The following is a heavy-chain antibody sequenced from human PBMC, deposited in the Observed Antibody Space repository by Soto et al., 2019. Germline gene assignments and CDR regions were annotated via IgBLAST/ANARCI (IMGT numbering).Heavy chain of an antibody. D-gene: IGHD3-10*01. V-gene: IGHV1-8*01. J-gene: IGHJ4*02. Sequence: QVQLVQSGAEVKKPGASVKVSCTGSGYTFRSYDIHWVRQATGQGLEWMGWVNPNTGNTGYAQKFQGRVTMTRDMSKSSAYMEVNSLTSEDTAIYYCARAYGAGSVAFWGQGTLVSVSS. CDR1: GYTFRSYD. CDR2: VNPNTGNT. CDR3: ARAYGAGSVAF.